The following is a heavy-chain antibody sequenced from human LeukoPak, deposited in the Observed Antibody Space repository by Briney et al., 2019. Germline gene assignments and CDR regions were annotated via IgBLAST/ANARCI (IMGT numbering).Heavy chain of an antibody. Sequence: GGSLRLSCAASGFTFSSYAMSWVRQAPGKGLEWVSTISGSGDGTYYADSVKGRFTISRDNSKNTLYLQMNSLRAEDTAVYYCAKAYAGNTYYYGMDVWGQGTTVTVSS. J-gene: IGHJ6*02. CDR3: AKAYAGNTYYYGMDV. CDR2: ISGSGDGT. CDR1: GFTFSSYA. V-gene: IGHV3-23*01. D-gene: IGHD4-23*01.